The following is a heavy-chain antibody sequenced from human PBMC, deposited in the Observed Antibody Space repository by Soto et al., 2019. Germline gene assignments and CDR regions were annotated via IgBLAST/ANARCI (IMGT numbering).Heavy chain of an antibody. V-gene: IGHV4-34*01. CDR2: INHSGST. CDR1: GGSFSGYY. D-gene: IGHD3-22*01. J-gene: IGHJ5*02. Sequence: PSETLSLTCAVYGGSFSGYYWSWIRQPPGKGLEWIGEINHSGSTNYNPSLKSRVTISVDTSKNQFSLKLSSVTAADTAVYYCARLRRYYDSPINWCDPWGQGTLVTVSS. CDR3: ARLRRYYDSPINWCDP.